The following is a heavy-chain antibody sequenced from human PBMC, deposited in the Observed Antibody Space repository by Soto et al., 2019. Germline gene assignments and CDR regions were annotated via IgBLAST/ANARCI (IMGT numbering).Heavy chain of an antibody. CDR2: IYWDDDK. CDR1: GFSLSTSDVG. D-gene: IGHD6-6*01. V-gene: IGHV2-5*02. CDR3: AHSKYSRSSFDY. J-gene: IGHJ4*02. Sequence: GSGPTLVNPTQTLTLTCTFSGFSLSTSDVGVGWIRQPPGKALEWHAIIYWDDDKRYSPSLKSRLTITKDTSKNQVVLTVTNMDPVDTATYYCAHSKYSRSSFDYWGQGTLVTVSS.